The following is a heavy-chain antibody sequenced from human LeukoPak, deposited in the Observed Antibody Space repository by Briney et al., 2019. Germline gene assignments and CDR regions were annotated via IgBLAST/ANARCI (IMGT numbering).Heavy chain of an antibody. D-gene: IGHD1-14*01. J-gene: IGHJ6*02. CDR1: GFTFSSYE. CDR2: ISSSGSTI. CDR3: ARDGAWEPPHYYYGMDV. Sequence: PGGSLRLSCAASGFTFSSYEMNWVRQAPGEGLEWVSYISSSGSTIYYADSVKGRFTISRDNAKNSLYLQMNSLRAEDTAVYYCARDGAWEPPHYYYGMDVWGQGTTVTVSS. V-gene: IGHV3-48*03.